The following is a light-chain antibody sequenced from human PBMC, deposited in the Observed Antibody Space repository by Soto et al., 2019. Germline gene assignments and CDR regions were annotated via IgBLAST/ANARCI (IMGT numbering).Light chain of an antibody. CDR1: SSDVGGYNY. CDR3: SSYTSTSTVV. J-gene: IGLJ2*01. CDR2: DVD. V-gene: IGLV2-14*01. Sequence: QSALTQPASVSGSPGQSITISCTGTSSDVGGYNYVSWYQQHPGKAPKLMIYDVDNRPSGVSNRFSGSRSGNTASLTISGLQAEDGADYYCSSYTSTSTVVFGGGTKVTVL.